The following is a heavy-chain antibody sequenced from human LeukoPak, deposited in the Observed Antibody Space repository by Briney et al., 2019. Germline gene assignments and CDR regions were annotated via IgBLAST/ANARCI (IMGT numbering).Heavy chain of an antibody. V-gene: IGHV1-8*02. D-gene: IGHD5-24*01. CDR2: MNPNSGNT. CDR1: GYTFKNYD. J-gene: IGHJ4*02. Sequence: ASVKVSCKASGYTFKNYDINWVRQATGQGLEWMGWMNPNSGNTGFAQKFQNRVSMTRDTSINTAYMELTSLRSGDTAVYYCARATPGGLHGYSFDYWGQGTVVTVYS. CDR3: ARATPGGLHGYSFDY.